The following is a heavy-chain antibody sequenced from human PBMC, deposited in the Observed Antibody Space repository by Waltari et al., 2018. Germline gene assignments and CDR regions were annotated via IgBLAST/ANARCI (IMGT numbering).Heavy chain of an antibody. Sequence: QVQLVESGGGVVQPGGSLRLSCAASGFTLSSCGMPWVRQAPGKGLEWVAFLRYDGTNKYYAGPVKGRFIISRDDSKNTLYLQMNSLRAEDTAVYYCVTNYGSETYYEFDYWGQGTLVTVSS. CDR3: VTNYGSETYYEFDY. D-gene: IGHD3-10*01. CDR1: GFTLSSCG. V-gene: IGHV3-30*02. J-gene: IGHJ4*02. CDR2: LRYDGTNK.